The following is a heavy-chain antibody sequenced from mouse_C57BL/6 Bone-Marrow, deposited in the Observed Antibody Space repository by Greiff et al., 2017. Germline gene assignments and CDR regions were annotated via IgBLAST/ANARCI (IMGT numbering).Heavy chain of an antibody. CDR1: GYTFTSYW. V-gene: IGHV1-55*01. CDR2: IYPGSGST. Sequence: QVHVKQPGAELVKPGASVKMSCKASGYTFTSYWITWVKQRPGQGLEWIGDIYPGSGSTNYNEKFKSKATLTVDTSSSTAYMQLSSLTSEDSAVYYCARWPFAYWGKGTLVTVSA. CDR3: ARWPFAY. J-gene: IGHJ3*01.